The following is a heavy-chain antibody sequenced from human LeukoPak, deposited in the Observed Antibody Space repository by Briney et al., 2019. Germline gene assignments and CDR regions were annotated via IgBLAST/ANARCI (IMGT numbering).Heavy chain of an antibody. Sequence: SETLSLTCTVSGGSISSYYWSWIRQPPGKGLEWIGYIYYSGSTNYNPSLKSRVTISVDTSKNQFSLKLSSVTAADTAVYYCARLASTTVTTSIYYYYYGMDVWGQGTTVTVSS. CDR2: IYYSGST. CDR3: ARLASTTVTTSIYYYYYGMDV. CDR1: GGSISSYY. D-gene: IGHD4-4*01. J-gene: IGHJ6*02. V-gene: IGHV4-59*08.